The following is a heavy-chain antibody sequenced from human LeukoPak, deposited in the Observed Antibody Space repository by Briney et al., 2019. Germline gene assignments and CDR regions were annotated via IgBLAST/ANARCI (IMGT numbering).Heavy chain of an antibody. V-gene: IGHV4-31*03. CDR3: AGYDSNPSSGYFDY. J-gene: IGHJ4*02. Sequence: PSETLSLTCTVSGGSISSGGYYWSWIRQHPGKGLEWIGYIYYSGSTYYNPSLKSRVTISVDTSKNQFSLKLSSVTAADTAVYYCAGYDSNPSSGYFDYWGQGTLVTVSS. CDR1: GGSISSGGYY. D-gene: IGHD3-22*01. CDR2: IYYSGST.